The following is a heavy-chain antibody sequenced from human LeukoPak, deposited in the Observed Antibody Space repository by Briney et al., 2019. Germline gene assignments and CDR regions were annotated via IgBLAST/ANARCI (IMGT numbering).Heavy chain of an antibody. J-gene: IGHJ4*02. Sequence: ASVKVSCKASGYTFTGYYMHWLRQAPGQGLEWMGWINPNSGGTNYAQKFQGRVTMTRDTSISTAYMELSRLRSDDTAVYYCARDLDSSSSCFGYWGQGTLVTVSS. CDR3: ARDLDSSSSCFGY. CDR1: GYTFTGYY. CDR2: INPNSGGT. D-gene: IGHD6-6*01. V-gene: IGHV1-2*02.